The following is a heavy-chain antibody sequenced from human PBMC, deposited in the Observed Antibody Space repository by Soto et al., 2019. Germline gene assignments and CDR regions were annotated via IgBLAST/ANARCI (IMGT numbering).Heavy chain of an antibody. CDR3: TTGGYDFWSGYSMDV. CDR2: IKSKTDGGTT. CDR1: GFTFSNAW. Sequence: SGGSLRLSCAASGFTFSNAWMNWVRQAPGKGLEWVGRIKSKTDGGTTDYAAPVKGRFTISRDDSKNTLYLQMNSLKTEDTAVYYCTTGGYDFWSGYSMDVWGQGTTVTVSS. J-gene: IGHJ6*02. V-gene: IGHV3-15*07. D-gene: IGHD3-3*01.